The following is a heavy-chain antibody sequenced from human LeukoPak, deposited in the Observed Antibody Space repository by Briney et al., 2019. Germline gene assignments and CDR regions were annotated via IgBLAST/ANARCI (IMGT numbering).Heavy chain of an antibody. CDR2: INPNSGGT. CDR1: GYTFTGYY. V-gene: IGHV1-2*02. Sequence: ASVKVSCMASGYTFTGYYMHWMRQAPRQGLEWMGWINPNSGGTNYAQKFQGRVTMTRETSISTAYMELSRLRSDDTAVYYCAREDYYDSSGYYKNKEYFQHWGQGTLGTVSS. J-gene: IGHJ1*01. D-gene: IGHD3-22*01. CDR3: AREDYYDSSGYYKNKEYFQH.